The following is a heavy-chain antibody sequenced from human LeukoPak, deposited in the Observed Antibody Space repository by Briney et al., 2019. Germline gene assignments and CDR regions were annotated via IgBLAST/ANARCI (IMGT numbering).Heavy chain of an antibody. CDR1: GYSFTRYY. CDR3: ARYRYCSGGNCYGPDY. D-gene: IGHD2-15*01. CDR2: IYPGDSDT. Sequence: GESLKFSCKGSGYSFTRYYIGWVRQMPGKGLEWMGIIYPGDSDTRYSPSFQGQVTISADKSISTAYLQWSSLKASDTAIYYCARYRYCSGGNCYGPDYWGQGTLVTVSS. V-gene: IGHV5-51*01. J-gene: IGHJ4*02.